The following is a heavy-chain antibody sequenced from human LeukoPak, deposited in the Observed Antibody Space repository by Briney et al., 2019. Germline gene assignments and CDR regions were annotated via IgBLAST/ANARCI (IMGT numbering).Heavy chain of an antibody. CDR1: GFTFSSYG. CDR2: IRYDGSNK. Sequence: GGSLRLSCAASGFTFSSYGMHWVRQAPGKGLEWVAFIRYDGSNKYYADSVKGRFTISRDNSKNTLYLQMNSLRAEDTAVYYCAKDSEFQFGNKRYSYGHNDYWGQGTLVTVSS. J-gene: IGHJ4*02. CDR3: AKDSEFQFGNKRYSYGHNDY. D-gene: IGHD5-18*01. V-gene: IGHV3-30*02.